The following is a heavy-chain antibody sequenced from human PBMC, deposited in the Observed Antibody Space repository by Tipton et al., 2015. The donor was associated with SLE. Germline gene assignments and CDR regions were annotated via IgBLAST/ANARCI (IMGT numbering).Heavy chain of an antibody. D-gene: IGHD3-3*01. CDR3: ARGSRWFDDFWSGYPLGNWFDP. CDR2: IFYSGHT. J-gene: IGHJ5*02. Sequence: TLSLTCTVSGGSISSSGYYWGWIRQPPGKDLEWIGSIFYSGHTYYNPSLKSRVTILVDTSKNHFSLELTSVTAADTAIYFCARGSRWFDDFWSGYPLGNWFDPWGQGTLVTVSS. CDR1: GGSISSSGYY. V-gene: IGHV4-39*07.